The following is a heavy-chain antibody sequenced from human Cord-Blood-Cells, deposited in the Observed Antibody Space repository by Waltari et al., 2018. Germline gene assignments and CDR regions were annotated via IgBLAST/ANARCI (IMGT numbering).Heavy chain of an antibody. V-gene: IGHV3-7*01. Sequence: EVQLVESGGGLVQPGGSLRLSCAASGFYFSSYWLSWVRQAPGKGLEWVAKRKKDVSEKYYVDSVKGRFTISRDNAKNSLYLQMNSLRAEDTAVYYCARDDHSSSYYFDYWGQGTLVTVSS. J-gene: IGHJ4*02. CDR3: ARDDHSSSYYFDY. CDR1: GFYFSSYW. CDR2: RKKDVSEK. D-gene: IGHD6-13*01.